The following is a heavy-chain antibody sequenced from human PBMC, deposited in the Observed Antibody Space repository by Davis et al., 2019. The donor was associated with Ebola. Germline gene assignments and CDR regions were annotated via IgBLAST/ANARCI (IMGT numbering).Heavy chain of an antibody. V-gene: IGHV4-4*02. Sequence: MPSETLSLTCAVSGDSISSSNWWSWVRQPPGKGLEWIGENSQSGSTNYNPSLKSRVTISVDTSKNQFSLKLSSVTAADTAVYYCARLRRGRGYCSGGSCYSLSGDWYFDLWGRGTLVTVSS. D-gene: IGHD2-15*01. J-gene: IGHJ2*01. CDR3: ARLRRGRGYCSGGSCYSLSGDWYFDL. CDR1: GDSISSSNW. CDR2: NSQSGST.